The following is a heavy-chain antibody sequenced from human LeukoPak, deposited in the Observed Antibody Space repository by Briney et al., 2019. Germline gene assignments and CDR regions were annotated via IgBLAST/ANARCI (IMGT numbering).Heavy chain of an antibody. CDR1: GFTFSSYS. CDR2: ISSSSSYI. J-gene: IGHJ4*02. CDR3: ARWGAYYYDSSGYYHLNDY. V-gene: IGHV3-21*01. Sequence: PGGSLRLSXAASGFTFSSYSMNWVRQAPGKGLEWVSSISSSSSYIYYADSVKGRFAISRDNAKNSLYLQMNSLRAEDTAVYYCARWGAYYYDSSGYYHLNDYWGQGTLVTVSS. D-gene: IGHD3-22*01.